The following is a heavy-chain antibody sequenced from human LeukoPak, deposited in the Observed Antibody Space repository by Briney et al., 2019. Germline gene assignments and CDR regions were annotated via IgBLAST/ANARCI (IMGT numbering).Heavy chain of an antibody. CDR2: IYSGGST. Sequence: PGGSLRLSCAASGFTVSSNYMSCVRQAPGKGLEWVSVIYSGGSTYYADSVKGRFTISRDNSKNTLYLQMNSLRAEDAAVYYCARDSDGPFDYWGQGTLVTVSS. V-gene: IGHV3-66*01. CDR1: GFTVSSNY. CDR3: ARDSDGPFDY. J-gene: IGHJ4*02.